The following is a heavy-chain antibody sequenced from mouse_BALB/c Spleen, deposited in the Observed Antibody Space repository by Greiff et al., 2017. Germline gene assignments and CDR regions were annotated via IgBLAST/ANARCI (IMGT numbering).Heavy chain of an antibody. D-gene: IGHD1-1*01. V-gene: IGHV5-6-5*01. CDR2: ISSGGST. J-gene: IGHJ1*01. CDR1: GFTFSSYA. Sequence: EVQVVESGGGLVKPGGSLKLSCAASGFTFSSYAMSWVRQTPEKRLEWVASISSGGSTYYPDSVKGRFTISRDNARNILYLQMSSLRSEDTAMYYCARGGITTVDWYFDVWGAGTTVTVSS. CDR3: ARGGITTVDWYFDV.